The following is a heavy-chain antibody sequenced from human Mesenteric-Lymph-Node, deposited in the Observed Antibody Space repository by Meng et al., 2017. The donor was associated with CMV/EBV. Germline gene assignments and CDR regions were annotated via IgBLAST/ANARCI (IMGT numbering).Heavy chain of an antibody. D-gene: IGHD5-24*01. J-gene: IGHJ4*02. CDR3: AREPPRGVHFDH. CDR2: IYDSGGNT. CDR1: GYPFTNYH. V-gene: IGHV1-46*01. Sequence: SCKASGYPFTNYHIHWMRQAPGHGLEYMGVIYDSGGNTYKEQKFQDRLTMTWDTSTTTVHMELSSLTSEDTAVYYCAREPPRGVHFDHRGQGTLVTVSS.